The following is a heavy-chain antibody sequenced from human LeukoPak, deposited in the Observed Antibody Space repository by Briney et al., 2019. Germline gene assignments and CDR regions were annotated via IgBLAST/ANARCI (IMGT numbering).Heavy chain of an antibody. Sequence: GESLRISCKGSGYSFTSYWISWVRQMPGKGLEWMGRIDPSDSYTNYSPSFQGHVTISADKSISTAYLQWSSLKASDTTMYYCARPGDMSHNWFDPWGQGTLVTVSS. CDR2: IDPSDSYT. J-gene: IGHJ5*02. V-gene: IGHV5-10-1*01. CDR1: GYSFTSYW. CDR3: ARPGDMSHNWFDP. D-gene: IGHD2-21*01.